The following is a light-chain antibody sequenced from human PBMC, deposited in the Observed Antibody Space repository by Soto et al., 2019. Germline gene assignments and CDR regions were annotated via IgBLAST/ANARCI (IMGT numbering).Light chain of an antibody. V-gene: IGKV3-15*01. CDR3: QQYDNLPPWT. Sequence: EIVMTQSPATLSVSPGERATLSCKASQSVGTYFAWYQQKPGQAPRLLIYGASTRATGVPARFIGGGYGTEFTLTISSLQSEDFAIYHCQQYDNLPPWTFGLGTKVEIK. J-gene: IGKJ1*01. CDR2: GAS. CDR1: QSVGTY.